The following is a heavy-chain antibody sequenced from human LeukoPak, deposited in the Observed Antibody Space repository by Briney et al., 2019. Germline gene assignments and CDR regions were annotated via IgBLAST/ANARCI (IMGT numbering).Heavy chain of an antibody. D-gene: IGHD2/OR15-2a*01. V-gene: IGHV3-48*03. CDR1: GFIFSSYE. Sequence: QPGGSLRLSCAGSGFIFSSYEMKWVRQAPGKGLEWVSYISNTDSKIYYADSVKGRFTISRDNAKNSLYLQMDSLRVEDTAVYYCARDGGLSNNVCFLDYWGQGTLVTVSS. CDR2: ISNTDSKI. CDR3: ARDGGLSNNVCFLDY. J-gene: IGHJ4*02.